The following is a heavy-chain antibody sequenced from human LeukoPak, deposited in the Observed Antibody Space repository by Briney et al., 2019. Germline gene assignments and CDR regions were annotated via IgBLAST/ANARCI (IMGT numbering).Heavy chain of an antibody. CDR1: GYSLTSNW. J-gene: IGHJ5*01. Sequence: NAGGFLKISVQGSGYSLTSNWIGGLRQMPGKGLGGWAMAFLGDSHTKYRPSFQGQVTISADKSISTAYLQWSRLEASDTAMYYCVRTPTCSSGSCYPNWFDSWGQGTLVTVSS. CDR2: AFLGDSHT. V-gene: IGHV5-51*01. CDR3: VRTPTCSSGSCYPNWFDS. D-gene: IGHD2-15*01.